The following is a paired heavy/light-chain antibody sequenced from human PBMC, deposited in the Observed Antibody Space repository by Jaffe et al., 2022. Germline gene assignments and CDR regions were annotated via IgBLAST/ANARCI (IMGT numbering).Light chain of an antibody. J-gene: IGKJ1*01. CDR3: QQYNNWPTWT. Sequence: EIVMTQSPATLSVSPGERATLSCRASQSVSSNLAWYQQKPGQAPRLLIYGASTRATGIPARFSGSGSGTEFTLTISSLQSEDFAVYYCQQYNNWPTWTFGQGTKVEIK. CDR1: QSVSSN. CDR2: GAS. V-gene: IGKV3-15*01.
Heavy chain of an antibody. V-gene: IGHV1-69*01. CDR1: GGTFSSYA. D-gene: IGHD1-1*01. Sequence: QVQLVQSGAEVKKPGSSVKVSCKASGGTFSSYAISWVRQAPGQGLEWMGGIIPIFGTANYAQKFQGRVTITADESTSTAYMELSSLRSEDTAVYYCAGSKSNWNTDSRGTPDYWGQGTLVTVSS. J-gene: IGHJ4*02. CDR2: IIPIFGTA. CDR3: AGSKSNWNTDSRGTPDY.